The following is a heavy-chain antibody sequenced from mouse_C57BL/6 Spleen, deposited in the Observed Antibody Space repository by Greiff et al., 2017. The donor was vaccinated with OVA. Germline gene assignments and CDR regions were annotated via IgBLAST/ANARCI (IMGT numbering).Heavy chain of an antibody. V-gene: IGHV1-7*01. CDR2: INPSSGYT. CDR3: ALNYPWFAY. CDR1: GYTFTSYW. J-gene: IGHJ3*01. D-gene: IGHD1-1*02. Sequence: QVQLKESGAELAQPGASVKLSCKASGYTFTSYWMHWVKQRPGQGLEWIGYINPSSGYTKYNQKFKDKDTLTADKSSSTAYMQLSSLTYEDSAVYYCALNYPWFAYWGQGTPVTVSA.